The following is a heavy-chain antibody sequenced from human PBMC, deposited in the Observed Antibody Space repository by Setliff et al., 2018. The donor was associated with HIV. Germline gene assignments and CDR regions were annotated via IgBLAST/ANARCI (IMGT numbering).Heavy chain of an antibody. CDR3: AKTSVGATGLYAFDI. V-gene: IGHV4-61*09. J-gene: IGHJ3*02. CDR2: IYTTGST. D-gene: IGHD1-26*01. CDR1: CGSIGSGSHH. Sequence: LSLTCTVSCGSIGSGSHHWSWIRQPAGKGLEWIGHIYTTGSTNYNPSLKSRVTISADTSNNQFSLRLTSMTAADTAVYYCAKTSVGATGLYAFDIWGQGTMVTVSS.